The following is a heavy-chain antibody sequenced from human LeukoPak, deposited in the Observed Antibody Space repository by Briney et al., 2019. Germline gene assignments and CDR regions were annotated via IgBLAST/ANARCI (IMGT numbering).Heavy chain of an antibody. CDR2: ISAYNGNT. Sequence: GASVKVSCKVSGYTFTSYGISWVRQAPGQGLEWMGWISAYNGNTNYAQKLQGRLTMTTDTSTSTAYMELRSLRSDDTAVYYCARSSYDYGDWLGWAFDYWGQGTLVTVSS. D-gene: IGHD4-17*01. CDR3: ARSSYDYGDWLGWAFDY. CDR1: GYTFTSYG. V-gene: IGHV1-18*04. J-gene: IGHJ4*02.